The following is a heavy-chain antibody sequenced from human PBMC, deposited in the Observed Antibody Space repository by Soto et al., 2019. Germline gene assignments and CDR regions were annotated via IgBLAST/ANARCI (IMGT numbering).Heavy chain of an antibody. CDR3: ARGTLQEADRNYYSYGMDV. J-gene: IGHJ6*02. V-gene: IGHV1-69*01. Sequence: QVQLVQSGAEVKKPGSSVKVSCKASGGTFSSYAISWVRQAPGQGLEWMGGIIPIFGTANYSQKFQGRVTLTADESTSTAYMELSSLRSEDTAVYYCARGTLQEADRNYYSYGMDVWGPGTTVTVSS. CDR1: GGTFSSYA. D-gene: IGHD4-4*01. CDR2: IIPIFGTA.